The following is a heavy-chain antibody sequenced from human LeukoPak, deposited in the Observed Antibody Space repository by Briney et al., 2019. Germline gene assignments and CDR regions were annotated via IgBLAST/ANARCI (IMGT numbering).Heavy chain of an antibody. CDR2: INPNSGGT. V-gene: IGHV1-2*02. D-gene: IGHD3-10*01. CDR1: GYTFTGYY. Sequence: ASVKVSCKASGYTFTGYYMHWVRQAPGQGLEWMGWINPNSGGTNSSQKFQDRVTLTRDTSISTAYMELGSLRSDDTAIYYCARAYGSGSSYHPDYWGQGTLVTVSS. CDR3: ARAYGSGSSYHPDY. J-gene: IGHJ4*02.